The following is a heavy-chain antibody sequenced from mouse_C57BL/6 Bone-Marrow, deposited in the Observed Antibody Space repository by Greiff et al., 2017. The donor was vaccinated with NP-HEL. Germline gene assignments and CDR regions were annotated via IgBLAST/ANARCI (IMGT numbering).Heavy chain of an antibody. V-gene: IGHV1-55*01. CDR2: IYPGSGST. CDR1: GYTFTSYW. Sequence: QVQLQQPGAELVKPGASVKMSCKASGYTFTSYWITWVKQRPGQGLEWIGDIYPGSGSTNYNEKFKSTATLTVAPSSSTAYMQLSSLPSEDAAVDYCARLSNDDDWGQGTTLTVSS. CDR3: ARLSNDDD. D-gene: IGHD2-12*01. J-gene: IGHJ2*01.